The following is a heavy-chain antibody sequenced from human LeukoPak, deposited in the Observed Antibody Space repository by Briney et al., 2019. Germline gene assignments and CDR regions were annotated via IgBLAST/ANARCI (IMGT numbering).Heavy chain of an antibody. J-gene: IGHJ3*02. V-gene: IGHV4-31*03. Sequence: ASETLSLTCTVSGGSISSGVYYWSWIRQHPGKGLEWIGYIYYSGSTYYNPSLKGRVTISVDTSKNQISLKLSSVTAADTAVYYCARGRAHREAVTTNGFDAFDIWGQGTTVTVSS. D-gene: IGHD4-17*01. CDR1: GGSISSGVYY. CDR3: ARGRAHREAVTTNGFDAFDI. CDR2: IYYSGST.